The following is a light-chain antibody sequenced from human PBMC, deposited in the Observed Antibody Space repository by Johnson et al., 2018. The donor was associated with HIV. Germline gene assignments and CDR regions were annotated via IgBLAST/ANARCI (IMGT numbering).Light chain of an antibody. CDR3: GAWDSSLSADV. J-gene: IGLJ1*01. V-gene: IGLV1-51*02. Sequence: SVLTQPPSVSAAPGQKVTISCSGSSSNIGNNYVSWYQQLPGTAPKLLIYENNKRPSGIPDRFSGSKSGTSATLGITGLQTGDEADDYCGAWDSSLSADVFGTGTKVTFL. CDR2: ENN. CDR1: SSNIGNNY.